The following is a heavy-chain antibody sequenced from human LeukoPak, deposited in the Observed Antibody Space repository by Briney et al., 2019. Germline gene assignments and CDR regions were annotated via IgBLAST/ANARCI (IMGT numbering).Heavy chain of an antibody. J-gene: IGHJ4*02. D-gene: IGHD3-3*01. V-gene: IGHV4-34*01. Sequence: SETLSLTCAVYGGSFSGYYWSWIRQPPGKGLEWIGEINHSGSTNYNPSLKSRVTISVDTSKNQFSLKLSSVTAADTAVYYCARHGLHYDFWSGYYSPLGYWGQGTLVTVSS. CDR2: INHSGST. CDR1: GGSFSGYY. CDR3: ARHGLHYDFWSGYYSPLGY.